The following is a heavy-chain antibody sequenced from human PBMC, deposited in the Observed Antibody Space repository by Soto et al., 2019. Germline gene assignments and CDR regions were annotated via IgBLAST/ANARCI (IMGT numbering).Heavy chain of an antibody. D-gene: IGHD6-13*01. V-gene: IGHV1-46*01. CDR1: GYTFTSYY. CDR3: ARDPVIAAAGTPFDY. J-gene: IGHJ4*02. CDR2: INPSGGST. Sequence: ASVKVSCKASGYTFTSYYMHWVRQAPGQGLEWMGIINPSGGSTSYAQKFQGRVTMTRDTATSTVYMELSSLRSEDTAVYYCARDPVIAAAGTPFDYWGQGTLVTVSS.